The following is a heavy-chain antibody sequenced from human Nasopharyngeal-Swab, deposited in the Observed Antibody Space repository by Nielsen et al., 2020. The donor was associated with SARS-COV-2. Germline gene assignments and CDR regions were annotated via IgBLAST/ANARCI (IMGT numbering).Heavy chain of an antibody. J-gene: IGHJ6*02. V-gene: IGHV3-21*01. Sequence: GGSLRLSCAASGFTFSSYSMNWVLQAPGKGLEWVSSISSSSSYIYYADSVKGRFTISRDNAKNSLYLQMNSLRAEDTAVYYCARITVAGDYYYGMDVWGQGTTVTVSS. CDR1: GFTFSSYS. D-gene: IGHD6-19*01. CDR3: ARITVAGDYYYGMDV. CDR2: ISSSSSYI.